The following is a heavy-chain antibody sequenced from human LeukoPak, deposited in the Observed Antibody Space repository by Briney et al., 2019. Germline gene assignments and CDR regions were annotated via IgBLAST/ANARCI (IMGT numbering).Heavy chain of an antibody. D-gene: IGHD6-6*01. CDR3: ARLPKYSRPLDY. CDR2: MNPNSGNQ. J-gene: IGHJ4*02. V-gene: IGHV1-8*01. Sequence: ASVKVSCKASGYTFTSYDINWVRQATGQGLEWMGWMNPNSGNQDYAQKFQGRVTMSRDTSISTAYMELSSLRSEDTAVYYCARLPKYSRPLDYWGQGTLVTVSS. CDR1: GYTFTSYD.